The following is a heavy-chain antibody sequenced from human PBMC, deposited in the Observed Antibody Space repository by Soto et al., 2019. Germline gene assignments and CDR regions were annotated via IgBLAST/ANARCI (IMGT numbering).Heavy chain of an antibody. D-gene: IGHD2-2*01. V-gene: IGHV1-18*01. CDR2: ISAYNGNT. Sequence: ASVKVSCKASGYTFTSYGISWVRQAPGQGLEWMGWISAYNGNTNYAQKLQGRVTMTTDTSTSTAYMELRSLRSDDTAVYYCARDRGYCSSTSCDAPTPFDPWGQGTLVTVSS. J-gene: IGHJ5*02. CDR3: ARDRGYCSSTSCDAPTPFDP. CDR1: GYTFTSYG.